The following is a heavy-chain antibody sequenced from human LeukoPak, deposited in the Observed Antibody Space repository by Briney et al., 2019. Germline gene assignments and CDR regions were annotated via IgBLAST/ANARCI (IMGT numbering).Heavy chain of an antibody. CDR2: IIPIFGTA. J-gene: IGHJ4*02. V-gene: IGHV1-69*13. D-gene: IGHD3-16*01. CDR1: GGTFSSYA. Sequence: SVKVSCKASGGTFSSYAISWVRQAPGQELEWMGGIIPIFGTANYAQKFQGRVTITADESTSTAYMELSSLRSEDRAVYYCATHGGKRSHLDYWGQGTLVTVSS. CDR3: ATHGGKRSHLDY.